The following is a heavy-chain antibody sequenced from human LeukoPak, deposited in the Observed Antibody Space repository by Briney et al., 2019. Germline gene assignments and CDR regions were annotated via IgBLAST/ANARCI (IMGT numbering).Heavy chain of an antibody. J-gene: IGHJ4*02. V-gene: IGHV4-39*07. Sequence: SETLSLTCTVSGGSISSSSYYWGWIRQPPGKGLEWIGSIYYSGSTYYNPSLKSRVTISVDTSKNQFSLKLSSVTAADTAVYYCARHFTQTDGRYFDWLPIDYWGQGTLVTVSS. CDR2: IYYSGST. D-gene: IGHD3-9*01. CDR1: GGSISSSSYY. CDR3: ARHFTQTDGRYFDWLPIDY.